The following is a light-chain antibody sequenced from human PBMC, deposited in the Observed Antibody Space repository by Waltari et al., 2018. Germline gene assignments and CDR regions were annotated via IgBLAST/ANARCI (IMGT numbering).Light chain of an antibody. CDR3: QQRNNYPIT. CDR2: TTS. Sequence: DIQLTQSPSSLSASVGDRVIITCRASQGISTHLAWYQQKPGKAPKLLIYTTSTLQSGVPSRCRGSGSETEFTLTISGLQPEDFAAYYCQQRNNYPITFGQGTRLEI. V-gene: IGKV1-9*01. CDR1: QGISTH. J-gene: IGKJ5*01.